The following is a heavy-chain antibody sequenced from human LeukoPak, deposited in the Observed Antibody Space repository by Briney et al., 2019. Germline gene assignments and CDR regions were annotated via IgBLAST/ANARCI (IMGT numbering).Heavy chain of an antibody. V-gene: IGHV3-74*01. J-gene: IGHJ4*02. CDR3: ARDPHSANY. Sequence: GGSLRLSCAASGFSFSNYWMHWVRQAPGKGLVWVSRISSDGSYIGYADSVEGRFTISRDNAKNTLCLQMTSLRAEDSAVYYCARDPHSANYWGQGTLVTVSS. CDR2: ISSDGSYI. D-gene: IGHD2-15*01. CDR1: GFSFSNYW.